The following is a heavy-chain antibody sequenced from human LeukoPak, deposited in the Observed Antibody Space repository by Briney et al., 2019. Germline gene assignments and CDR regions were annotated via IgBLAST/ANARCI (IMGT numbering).Heavy chain of an antibody. Sequence: SQTLSLTCAISGDSVSSNSATWNWIRQSPPRGLEWLGRTYHRSKWYNDYAVSVKGRITVNPDTSKNQFSLQLNSVSPEDTAVYYCVRDSGLGLDAFDVWGQGTMVTVSS. CDR1: GDSVSSNSAT. V-gene: IGHV6-1*01. CDR2: TYHRSKWYN. CDR3: VRDSGLGLDAFDV. J-gene: IGHJ3*01. D-gene: IGHD3/OR15-3a*01.